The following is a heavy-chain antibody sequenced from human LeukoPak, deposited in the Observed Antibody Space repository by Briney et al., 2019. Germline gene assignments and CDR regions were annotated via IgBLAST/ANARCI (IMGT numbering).Heavy chain of an antibody. V-gene: IGHV3-48*01. CDR1: GFTFSSYS. CDR2: ISSSSSTI. J-gene: IGHJ4*02. D-gene: IGHD2-2*01. Sequence: PGGSLRLSCAASGFTFSSYSMNWVRQAPGKGLEWLSYISSSSSTIFYADSVKGRFTISRDNSKNTLYLQMNSLRAEDTAVYYCAKAVVVVPAPGADFDYWGQGTLVTVSS. CDR3: AKAVVVVPAPGADFDY.